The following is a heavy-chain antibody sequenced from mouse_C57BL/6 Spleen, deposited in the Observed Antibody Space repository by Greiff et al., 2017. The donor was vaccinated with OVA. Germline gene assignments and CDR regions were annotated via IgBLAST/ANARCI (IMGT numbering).Heavy chain of an antibody. CDR2: IDPEDGET. CDR3: ARADYGSSYEGGCAMDY. D-gene: IGHD1-1*01. Sequence: EVNVVESGAELVKPGASVKLSCTASGFNIKDYYMHWVKQRTEQGLEWIGRIDPEDGETKYAPKFQGKATITADTSSNTAYLQLSNLTSEDTAVYYCARADYGSSYEGGCAMDYWGQGTSVTVSS. J-gene: IGHJ4*01. V-gene: IGHV14-2*01. CDR1: GFNIKDYY.